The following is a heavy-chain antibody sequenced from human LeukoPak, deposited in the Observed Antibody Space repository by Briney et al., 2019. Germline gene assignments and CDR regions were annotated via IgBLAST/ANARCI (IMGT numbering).Heavy chain of an antibody. CDR2: IISDGSMT. D-gene: IGHD1-26*01. CDR3: VRQGTVGEFDY. Sequence: GGSLRLSCAASGFALSRHWIHWVRQAPGKGLVWVSRIISDGSMTNYADSLKGRFTISRDNAKNTLYVQMNSLRAEGSAVYYCVRQGTVGEFDYWGQGTLVTVSS. CDR1: GFALSRHW. V-gene: IGHV3-74*01. J-gene: IGHJ4*02.